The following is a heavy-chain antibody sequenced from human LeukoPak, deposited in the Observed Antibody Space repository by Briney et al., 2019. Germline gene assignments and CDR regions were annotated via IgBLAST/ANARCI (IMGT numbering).Heavy chain of an antibody. J-gene: IGHJ4*02. CDR2: ISYDGSNK. D-gene: IGHD1-20*01. Sequence: PGGSLRLSCAASGFTFSSYAMHWVRQAPGKGLEWVAVISYDGSNKYYADSVKGRFTTSRDNSKNTLYLQMNSLRAEDTAVYYCASTRMGGITGSEDYWGQGTLVTVSS. V-gene: IGHV3-30-3*01. CDR3: ASTRMGGITGSEDY. CDR1: GFTFSSYA.